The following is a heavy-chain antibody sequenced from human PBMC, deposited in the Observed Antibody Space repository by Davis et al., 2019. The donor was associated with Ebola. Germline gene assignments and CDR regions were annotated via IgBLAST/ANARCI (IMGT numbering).Heavy chain of an antibody. CDR2: INHSGST. J-gene: IGHJ4*02. CDR3: ARLRGSCSFDY. CDR1: GGSFSGYY. Sequence: PSETLSLTCAVYGGSFSGYYWSWIRQPPGKGLEWIGEINHSGSTNYNPSLKSRVTISVDTSKNQFSLKLISVTAADTAVYYCARLRGSCSFDYWGQGTLVTVSS. D-gene: IGHD2-15*01. V-gene: IGHV4-34*01.